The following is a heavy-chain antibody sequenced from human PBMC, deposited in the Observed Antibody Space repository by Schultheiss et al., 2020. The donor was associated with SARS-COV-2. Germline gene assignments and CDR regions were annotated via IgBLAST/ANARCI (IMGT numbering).Heavy chain of an antibody. CDR2: ISAYNGNT. Sequence: GGSLRLSCKASGGTFSSYAISWVRQAPGQGLEWMGWISAYNGNTNYAQKLQGRVTMTTDTSTSTAYMELRSLRSDDTAVYYCARAMAVGATQAFDYWGQGTLVTVSS. J-gene: IGHJ4*02. CDR3: ARAMAVGATQAFDY. D-gene: IGHD1-26*01. CDR1: GGTFSSYA. V-gene: IGHV1-18*01.